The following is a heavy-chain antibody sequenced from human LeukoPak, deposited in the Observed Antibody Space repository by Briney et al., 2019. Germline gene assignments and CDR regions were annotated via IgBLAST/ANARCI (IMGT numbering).Heavy chain of an antibody. V-gene: IGHV1-46*01. CDR3: ARPYSSGWYGAAYDAFDI. CDR1: GYIFTSYY. Sequence: ASVKVPCKASGYIFTSYYMYWVRQAPGQGLEWMGIINPSGGSIRYAQKFQGRVTMTRDTSISTAYMELSRLRSDDTAVYYCARPYSSGWYGAAYDAFDIWGQGTMVTVSS. J-gene: IGHJ3*02. CDR2: INPSGGSI. D-gene: IGHD6-19*01.